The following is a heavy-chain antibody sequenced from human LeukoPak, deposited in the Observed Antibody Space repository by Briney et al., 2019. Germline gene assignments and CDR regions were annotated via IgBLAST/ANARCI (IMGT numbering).Heavy chain of an antibody. D-gene: IGHD2-15*01. Sequence: PGGSLRLSCAASGFTFISYSINWVRQAPGKGLEWVGRSKSKTDGGTTDYGAPVKGRFSISRDDSRSTLYLQMNSLKTEDTAVYYCATDGYCSGGSCYSYDNWGQGTLVTVSS. CDR2: SKSKTDGGTT. J-gene: IGHJ4*02. CDR3: ATDGYCSGGSCYSYDN. CDR1: GFTFISYS. V-gene: IGHV3-15*01.